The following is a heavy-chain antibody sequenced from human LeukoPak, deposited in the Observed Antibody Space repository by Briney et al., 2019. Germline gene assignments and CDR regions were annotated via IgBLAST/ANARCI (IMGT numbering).Heavy chain of an antibody. D-gene: IGHD6-13*01. CDR3: AKPREGSSSWYAAG. CDR2: IRHDSQFI. Sequence: GGSLRLSCAASGFTFSSYEMNWVRQAAGKSLEWIAYIRHDSQFIDYADSVKGRFTISRDNARNSLYLHMNSLRAEDTAVYYCAKPREGSSSWYAAGWGQGTLVTVSS. V-gene: IGHV3-21*05. CDR1: GFTFSSYE. J-gene: IGHJ4*02.